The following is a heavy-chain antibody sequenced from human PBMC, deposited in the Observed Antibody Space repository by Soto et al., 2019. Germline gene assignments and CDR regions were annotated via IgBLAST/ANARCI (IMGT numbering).Heavy chain of an antibody. CDR3: ARATVTYNYYFDY. J-gene: IGHJ4*02. CDR2: IYYSGST. Sequence: SETLSLTCTVSGGSISSGGYYWSWIRQHPGKGLEWIGYIYYSGSTYCNPSLKSRVTISVDTSKNQFSLKLSSVTAADTAVYYCARATVTYNYYFDYWGQGTLVTVSS. CDR1: GGSISSGGYY. D-gene: IGHD4-17*01. V-gene: IGHV4-31*03.